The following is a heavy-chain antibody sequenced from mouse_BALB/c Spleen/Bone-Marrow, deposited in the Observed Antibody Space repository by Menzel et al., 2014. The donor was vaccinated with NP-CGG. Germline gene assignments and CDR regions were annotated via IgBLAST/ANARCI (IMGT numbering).Heavy chain of an antibody. CDR1: GFNIKATY. D-gene: IGHD1-1*01. CDR2: IDPANGNT. CDR3: ASYYYGSSLFAY. Sequence: VQLQQSGAELVKPGASVKLSCTASGFNIKATYMHWVKQRPEQGLEWIGRIDPANGNTKYDPKFQGKATITADTSSNTASLQLSSLTSEDTAVYYCASYYYGSSLFAYWGQGTLVTVSA. J-gene: IGHJ3*01. V-gene: IGHV14-3*02.